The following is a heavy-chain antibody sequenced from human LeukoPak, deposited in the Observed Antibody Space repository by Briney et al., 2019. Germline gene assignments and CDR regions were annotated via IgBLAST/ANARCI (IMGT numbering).Heavy chain of an antibody. J-gene: IGHJ4*02. CDR3: VQCGGDCYTSSH. D-gene: IGHD2-21*02. V-gene: IGHV5-51*01. Sequence: ESLKISFESSGYSFTSYWIGWVRQMPGKGLEWMGIIYPGDSNTRYSPSFQGQVTISADKSISTAYLQWSSLKASDSAMYYCVQCGGDCYTSSHWGQGTLVTVSS. CDR2: IYPGDSNT. CDR1: GYSFTSYW.